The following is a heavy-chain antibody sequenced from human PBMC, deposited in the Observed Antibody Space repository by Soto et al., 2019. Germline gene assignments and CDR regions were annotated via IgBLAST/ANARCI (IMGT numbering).Heavy chain of an antibody. CDR1: GGSISSSNW. D-gene: IGHD3-22*01. J-gene: IGHJ6*02. CDR2: IYHSGST. CDR3: GRAHYYDSSAGVAYYYYGMDV. V-gene: IGHV4-4*02. Sequence: TSETLSLTCAVSGGSISSSNWWSWVRQPPGKGLEWIGEIYHSGSTNYNPSLKSRVTISVDKSKNQFSLKLSSVTAADTAVYYCGRAHYYDSSAGVAYYYYGMDVWGQGTTVTVSS.